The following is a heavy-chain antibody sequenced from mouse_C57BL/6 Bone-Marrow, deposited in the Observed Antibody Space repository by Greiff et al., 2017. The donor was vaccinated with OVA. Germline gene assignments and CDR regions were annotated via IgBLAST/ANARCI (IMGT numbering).Heavy chain of an antibody. Sequence: EVMLVESGGDLVKPGGSLKLSCAASGFTFSSYGMSWVRQTPDKRLEWVATISSGGSYTYYPDSVKGRFTISRDNAKNTLYLQMSSLKSEDTAMYYCARHGTTVAHYWYFDVWGTGTTVTVSS. V-gene: IGHV5-6*01. CDR3: ARHGTTVAHYWYFDV. CDR2: ISSGGSYT. CDR1: GFTFSSYG. D-gene: IGHD1-1*01. J-gene: IGHJ1*03.